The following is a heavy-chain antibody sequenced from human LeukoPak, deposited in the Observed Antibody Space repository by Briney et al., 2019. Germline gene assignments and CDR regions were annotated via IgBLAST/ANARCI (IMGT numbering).Heavy chain of an antibody. D-gene: IGHD3-22*01. CDR2: MNPNSGNT. V-gene: IGHV1-8*03. CDR3: AKQFQIGVNYFDY. J-gene: IGHJ4*02. CDR1: GYTFSSYD. Sequence: PPASVKVSCKASGYTFSSYDINWVRQATGQGLEWMGWMNPNSGNTGYTQKFQGRVTITRNTFISTAYMELSSLTSEDTAVYYCAKQFQIGVNYFDYWGQGTPVTVSS.